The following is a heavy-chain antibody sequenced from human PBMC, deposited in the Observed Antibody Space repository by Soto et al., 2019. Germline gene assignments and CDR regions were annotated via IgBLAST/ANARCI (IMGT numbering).Heavy chain of an antibody. CDR3: ARGSYYYDFWSGPYPFDY. V-gene: IGHV1-8*01. CDR2: MNPNSGNT. D-gene: IGHD3-3*01. Sequence: ASVKVSCKASGYTFTSYDINWVRQATGQGLGWMGWMNPNSGNTGYAQKFQGRVTMTRNTSISTAYMELSSLRSEDTAVYYCARGSYYYDFWSGPYPFDYWGQGTLVTVSS. CDR1: GYTFTSYD. J-gene: IGHJ4*02.